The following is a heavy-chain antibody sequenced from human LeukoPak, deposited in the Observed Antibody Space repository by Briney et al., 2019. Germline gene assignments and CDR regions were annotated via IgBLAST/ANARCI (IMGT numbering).Heavy chain of an antibody. V-gene: IGHV1-2*02. CDR1: GYTFTGYY. CDR2: INPNSGGT. CDR3: ARGGGIWFGELLSNYYYYYYMDV. J-gene: IGHJ6*03. Sequence: VASVKVSCKASGYTFTGYYMHWVRQAPGQGLEWMGWINPNSGGTNYAQKFQGRVTMTRDTSISTAYMELSRLRSDDTAVYYCARGGGIWFGELLSNYYYYYYMDVWGKGTTVTVSS. D-gene: IGHD3-10*01.